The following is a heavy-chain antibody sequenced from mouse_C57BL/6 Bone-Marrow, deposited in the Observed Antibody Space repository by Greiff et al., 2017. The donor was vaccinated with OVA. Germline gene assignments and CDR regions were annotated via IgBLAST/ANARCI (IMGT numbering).Heavy chain of an antibody. J-gene: IGHJ4*01. CDR2: LSNGGGST. CDR1: GFTFSDYY. V-gene: IGHV5-12*01. D-gene: IGHD4-1*01. CDR3: ARHWDNYAMDY. Sequence: EVKLLESGGGLVKPGGSLKLSCAASGFTFSDYYMYWVRQTPEKRLEWVAYLSNGGGSTYYPDTVKGRFTISRDNAKNTLYLQMSRLKSEDTAMYYCARHWDNYAMDYWGQGTSVTVSS.